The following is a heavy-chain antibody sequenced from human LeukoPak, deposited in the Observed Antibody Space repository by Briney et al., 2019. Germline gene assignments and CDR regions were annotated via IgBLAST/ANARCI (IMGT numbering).Heavy chain of an antibody. CDR3: ARVGYDFWSGYRWFDP. CDR2: ISSSGNSR. V-gene: IGHV3-48*04. J-gene: IGHJ5*02. D-gene: IGHD3-3*01. CDR1: GFILSNYR. Sequence: PGGSLRLSCAASGFILSNYRMNWVRQAPGKGLEWVSYISSSGNSREYADSVKGRFTISRDNAKNTLYLQMNSLRAEDTAVYYCARVGYDFWSGYRWFDPWGQGTLVTVSS.